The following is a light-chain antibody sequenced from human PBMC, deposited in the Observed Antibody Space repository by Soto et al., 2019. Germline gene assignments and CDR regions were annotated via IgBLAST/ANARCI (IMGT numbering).Light chain of an antibody. Sequence: EIVMTQSPSTLSVSPGERATLSCRASQSISTNLAWYQQKPGQAPRLLIFGASTRATGIPARFSGSGSGTELTLTISSLQSEDVAVYYCQQYNNWPHTFGQGTKVDIK. J-gene: IGKJ1*01. CDR3: QQYNNWPHT. CDR1: QSISTN. V-gene: IGKV3-15*01. CDR2: GAS.